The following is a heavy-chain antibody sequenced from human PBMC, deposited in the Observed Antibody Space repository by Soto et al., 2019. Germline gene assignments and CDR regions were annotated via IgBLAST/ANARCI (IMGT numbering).Heavy chain of an antibody. V-gene: IGHV3-23*01. Sequence: PGGSLRLSCAASGFTFSSYAMSWVRQAPGKGLEWVSAISGSGGSTYYADSVKGRFTISRDNSKNTLYLQMNSLRAEDTAVYYCAKDLRKYCSGGSFYSVFDYWGQGTLVTFSS. J-gene: IGHJ4*02. D-gene: IGHD2-15*01. CDR1: GFTFSSYA. CDR2: ISGSGGST. CDR3: AKDLRKYCSGGSFYSVFDY.